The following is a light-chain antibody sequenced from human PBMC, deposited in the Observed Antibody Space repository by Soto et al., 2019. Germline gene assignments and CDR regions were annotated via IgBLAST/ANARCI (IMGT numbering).Light chain of an antibody. J-gene: IGKJ1*01. Sequence: EIVMTQSPATLSVSPGEGATLSCRASQSISSNLVWYPQTPGQAPRXVIYGASPRESGIPAMFSGRGAGTEFTLTISSLQSEDFAVYYCQQYNNWTRTFGQGTKVDIK. CDR1: QSISSN. CDR2: GAS. CDR3: QQYNNWTRT. V-gene: IGKV3-15*01.